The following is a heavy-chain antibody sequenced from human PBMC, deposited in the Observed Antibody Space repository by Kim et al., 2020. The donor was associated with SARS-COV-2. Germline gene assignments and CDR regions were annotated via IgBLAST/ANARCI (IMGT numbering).Heavy chain of an antibody. V-gene: IGHV3-11*01. Sequence: GRITISRDNAKNSRYLQMNSLRAEDTAVYYCARDHRLRRSRGYYYYGMDVWGQGTTVTVSS. CDR3: ARDHRLRRSRGYYYYGMDV. J-gene: IGHJ6*02. D-gene: IGHD3-10*01.